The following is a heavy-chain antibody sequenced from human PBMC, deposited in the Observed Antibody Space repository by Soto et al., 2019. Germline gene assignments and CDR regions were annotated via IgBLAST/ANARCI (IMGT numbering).Heavy chain of an antibody. D-gene: IGHD6-13*01. J-gene: IGHJ6*01. Sequence: ESLQVRCEVSWGRCGDYWGGCVRHIPGTGVDFVGMIYPGDSYTNYSPSFQGHVTISADKSISTAYLQWSSLKASDTAMYYCARWRYSSSWYGEIYYYYYGMDVWGQGTTLTVYS. CDR1: WGRCGDYW. V-gene: IGHV5-10-1*01. CDR3: ARWRYSSSWYGEIYYYYYGMDV. CDR2: IYPGDSYT.